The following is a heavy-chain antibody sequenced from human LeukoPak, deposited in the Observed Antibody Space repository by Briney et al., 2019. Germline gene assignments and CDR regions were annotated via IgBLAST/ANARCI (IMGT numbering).Heavy chain of an antibody. J-gene: IGHJ4*02. Sequence: GGSLRLSCAASGFTFSSYGMSWVRQAPGKGLEWVSAIGGSGGSTYYADSVKGRFTISRDNSKNTLYLQMNSLRAEDTAVYYCARDNGIEAFDYWGQGTLVTVSS. CDR2: IGGSGGST. D-gene: IGHD1-14*01. V-gene: IGHV3-23*01. CDR1: GFTFSSYG. CDR3: ARDNGIEAFDY.